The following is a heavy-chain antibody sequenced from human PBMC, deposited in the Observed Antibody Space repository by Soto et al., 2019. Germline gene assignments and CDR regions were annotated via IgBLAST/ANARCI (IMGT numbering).Heavy chain of an antibody. Sequence: GESLKISCKGSGYSFTSYWIGWVRQMPGKGLEWMGIIYPGDSDTRYSPSFQGQVTISADKSISTAYLQWSSLKASDTAMYYCARGPSSGWYPYYYGMDVWGQGTTVTVSS. CDR3: ARGPSSGWYPYYYGMDV. CDR2: IYPGDSDT. V-gene: IGHV5-51*01. CDR1: GYSFTSYW. J-gene: IGHJ6*02. D-gene: IGHD6-19*01.